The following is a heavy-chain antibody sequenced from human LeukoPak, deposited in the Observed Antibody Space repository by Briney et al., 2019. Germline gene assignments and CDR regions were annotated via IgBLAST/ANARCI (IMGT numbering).Heavy chain of an antibody. CDR3: ARNPNGDYIGAFDF. D-gene: IGHD4-17*01. CDR2: IVAGGGG. CDR1: GFTFSRYA. Sequence: PGGSLRLSCVASGFTFSRYAMIWVRQAPGKGLEWVSAIVAGGGGKYADSVKGRFTVSRDNSKNTLYLQMNGLTAEVTAVYFCARNPNGDYIGAFDFRGQGTRVTVSS. V-gene: IGHV3-23*01. J-gene: IGHJ3*01.